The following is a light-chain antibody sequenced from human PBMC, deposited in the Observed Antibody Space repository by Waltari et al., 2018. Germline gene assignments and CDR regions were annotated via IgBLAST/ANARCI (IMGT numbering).Light chain of an antibody. J-gene: IGKJ1*01. CDR2: DAA. Sequence: EIMLTQSPGTLSLSPGERATLSCRASQIISKYLAWYQQKPGQAPRLLIYDAASRATGIPDRFSGSGSGTDFSLTISRLEPEDSAVYYCQKYGTLPATFGQGTKVEIK. CDR1: QIISKY. CDR3: QKYGTLPAT. V-gene: IGKV3-20*01.